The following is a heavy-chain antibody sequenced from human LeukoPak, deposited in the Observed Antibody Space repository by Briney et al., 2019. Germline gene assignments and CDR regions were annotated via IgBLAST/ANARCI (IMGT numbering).Heavy chain of an antibody. V-gene: IGHV3-15*01. CDR3: TTLTVNDFHGDY. D-gene: IGHD3/OR15-3a*01. CDR2: IKSKTDGETT. CDR1: GFTFSHAW. Sequence: GGSLRLSCAASGFTFSHAWMNWVHQAPGKGLEWVALIKSKTDGETTDYAAPVKGRFTISRDDSRNTLYLQLNSLKTEDTAMYYCTTLTVNDFHGDYWGQGALVTVSA. J-gene: IGHJ4*02.